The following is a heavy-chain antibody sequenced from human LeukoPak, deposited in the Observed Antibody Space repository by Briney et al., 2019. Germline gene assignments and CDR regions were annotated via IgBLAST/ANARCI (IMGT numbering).Heavy chain of an antibody. J-gene: IGHJ5*02. CDR2: ISSTSAYI. V-gene: IGHV3-21*01. D-gene: IGHD6-19*01. CDR1: GFTFRSHG. CDR3: ARVAVAGPTGWFDP. Sequence: GGSLRLSCAASGFTFRSHGIHWVRQAPGKGLEWVSSISSTSAYIYYADSVKGRFTISRDNVDNVVYLQMNSLGAEDTAVYYCARVAVAGPTGWFDPWGQGTLVTVSS.